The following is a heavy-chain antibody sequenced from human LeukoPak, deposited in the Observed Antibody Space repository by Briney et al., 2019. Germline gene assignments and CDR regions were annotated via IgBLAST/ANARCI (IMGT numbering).Heavy chain of an antibody. D-gene: IGHD5-24*01. V-gene: IGHV1-8*01. CDR3: ARDPPVEMATIGDY. Sequence: ASVKVSCKASGYTFTSYDINWVRQATGQGLEWMGWMNPNSGNTGYAQKFQGRVTMTRNTSISTAYMELSSLRSEDTAVYYCARDPPVEMATIGDYWGQGTLVTVSS. CDR1: GYTFTSYD. J-gene: IGHJ4*02. CDR2: MNPNSGNT.